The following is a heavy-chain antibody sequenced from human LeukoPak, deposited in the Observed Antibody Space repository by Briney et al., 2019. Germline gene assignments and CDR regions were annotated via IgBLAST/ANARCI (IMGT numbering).Heavy chain of an antibody. CDR1: GDSIGTYY. D-gene: IGHD3-16*02. V-gene: IGHV4-4*09. Sequence: SETLSLTCTVSGDSIGTYYWTWIRQPPGKGLEWIGNILISGSTNYTPSLKSRVTMSVDTSKNQVSLRLTSVTAADTAVYWCARQTNRYSYYDPWGQGALVTVSS. CDR2: ILISGST. J-gene: IGHJ5*02. CDR3: ARQTNRYSYYDP.